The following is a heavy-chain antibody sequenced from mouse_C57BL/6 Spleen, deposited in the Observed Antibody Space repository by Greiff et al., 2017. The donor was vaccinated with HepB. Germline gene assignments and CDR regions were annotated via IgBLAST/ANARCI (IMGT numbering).Heavy chain of an antibody. V-gene: IGHV1-4*01. D-gene: IGHD1-1*01. J-gene: IGHJ4*01. CDR2: INPSSGYT. CDR3: ARSATVVATGAMDY. Sequence: VQLQQSGAELARPGASVKMSCKASGYTFTSYTMHWVKQRPGQGLEWIGYINPSSGYTKYNQKFKAKATLTADKSASTAYMQLSSLTSEDSAVYYCARSATVVATGAMDYWGQGTSVTVSS. CDR1: GYTFTSYT.